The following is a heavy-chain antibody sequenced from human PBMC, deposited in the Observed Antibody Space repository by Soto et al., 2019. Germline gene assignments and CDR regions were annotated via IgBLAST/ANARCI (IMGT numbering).Heavy chain of an antibody. J-gene: IGHJ4*02. V-gene: IGHV1-3*01. D-gene: IGHD6-6*01. CDR2: INAGNGNT. CDR3: AREGEGGSSARQPLYYFDY. CDR1: GYTFTSYA. Sequence: ASVKVSCKASGYTFTSYAMHWVRQAPGQRLEWMGWINAGNGNTKYSQKFQGRVTITRDTSASTAYMELSSLRSEDTAVYYCAREGEGGSSARQPLYYFDYWGQGTLVTVSS.